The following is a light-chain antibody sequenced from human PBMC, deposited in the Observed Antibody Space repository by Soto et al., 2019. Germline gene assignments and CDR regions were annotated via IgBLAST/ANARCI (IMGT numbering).Light chain of an antibody. V-gene: IGLV2-14*01. Sequence: QSVLTQPASVSFSPGQSITISCTGTSSDVGGYYYVSLYQHHPGKAPKLIIYQVTSRPSGVSNRFSASKSGNTASLTISALQAEDEALYYCCSYSSSSTFYVFGTGTKVTVL. CDR1: SSDVGGYYY. CDR3: CSYSSSSTFYV. J-gene: IGLJ1*01. CDR2: QVT.